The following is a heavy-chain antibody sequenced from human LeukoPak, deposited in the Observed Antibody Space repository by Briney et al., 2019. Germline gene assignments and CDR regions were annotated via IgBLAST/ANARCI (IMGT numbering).Heavy chain of an antibody. D-gene: IGHD2-2*01. Sequence: ASVKVSCKASGGTFSSYAISWVRQAPGQGLEWMGGIIPIFGTANYAQKFQGRVTITADESTSTANMELSSLRSEDTAVYYCARDRTVPAAPRSSGGYYYYYYMDVWGKGTTVTVSS. CDR2: IIPIFGTA. CDR3: ARDRTVPAAPRSSGGYYYYYYMDV. V-gene: IGHV1-69*13. J-gene: IGHJ6*03. CDR1: GGTFSSYA.